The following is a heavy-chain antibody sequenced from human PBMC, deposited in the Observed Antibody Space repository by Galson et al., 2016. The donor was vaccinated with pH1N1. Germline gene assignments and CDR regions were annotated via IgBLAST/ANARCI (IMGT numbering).Heavy chain of an antibody. CDR2: INQDGDMK. CDR1: GFNFSNYW. D-gene: IGHD1-14*01. CDR3: ARVNHYYYYGMDV. V-gene: IGHV3-7*01. Sequence: SLRLSCAASGFNFSNYWMQWVRQAPGKGLQWVANINQDGDMKYYVGSVEGRLTISRDNAKNSLYLQMNNLRDEDTAMYYCARVNHYYYYGMDVWGQGTTVTVSS. J-gene: IGHJ6*02.